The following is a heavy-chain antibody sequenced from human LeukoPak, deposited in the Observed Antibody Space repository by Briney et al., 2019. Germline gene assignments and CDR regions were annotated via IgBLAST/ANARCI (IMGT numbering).Heavy chain of an antibody. CDR2: IYHSGST. CDR3: AREPLWFGELLPDY. V-gene: IGHV4-4*02. Sequence: PSETLSLTCAVSGGSVSHSNWWSWVRPPPGKGLEWIGEIYHSGSTNYNPSLKSRVTISVDKSKNQFSLKLSSVTAADTAVYYCAREPLWFGELLPDYWGQGTLVTVSS. J-gene: IGHJ4*02. D-gene: IGHD3-10*01. CDR1: GGSVSHSNW.